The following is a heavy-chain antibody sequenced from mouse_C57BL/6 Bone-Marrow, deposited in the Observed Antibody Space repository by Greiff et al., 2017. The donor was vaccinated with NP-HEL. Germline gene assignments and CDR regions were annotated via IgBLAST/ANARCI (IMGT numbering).Heavy chain of an antibody. Sequence: QVQLQQPGAELVRPGSSVKLSCKASGYTFTSYWMDWVKQRPGQGLEWIGNIYPSDSETHYNQKFKDKATLTVDKSSSTAYMQLSSLTSEDSAVYYCARQIYYDYDGNFDDWGTGTTVTVSS. D-gene: IGHD2-4*01. CDR2: IYPSDSET. CDR3: ARQIYYDYDGNFDD. V-gene: IGHV1-61*01. CDR1: GYTFTSYW. J-gene: IGHJ1*03.